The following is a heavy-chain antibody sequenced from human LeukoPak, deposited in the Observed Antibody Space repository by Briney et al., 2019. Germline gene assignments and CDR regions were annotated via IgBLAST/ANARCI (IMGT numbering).Heavy chain of an antibody. J-gene: IGHJ1*01. V-gene: IGHV4-38-2*02. CDR2: IYHSGAT. D-gene: IGHD3-22*01. CDR3: ARAVDSSGFSSFQY. Sequence: SETLSLTCTVSGHSIINSYYWGWIRQPPGKGLEWIGSIYHSGATYYNPSLKSRVTISVDTSKNQFSLKLNSVAAADTAIYYCARAVDSSGFSSFQYWGQGTLVTVSS. CDR1: GHSIINSYY.